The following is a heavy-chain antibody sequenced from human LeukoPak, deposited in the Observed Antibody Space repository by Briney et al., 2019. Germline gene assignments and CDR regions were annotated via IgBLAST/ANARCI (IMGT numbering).Heavy chain of an antibody. V-gene: IGHV3-30*03. Sequence: GGSLRLSCAASGFKFRSYGMHWVRQAPGKGLEWVALISFDESNKYYLDSVKGRFTISRDNAKNTLYLQMNSLRAEDTAVYYCARFAVYVDTSMVTAHYFDYWGQGTLVTVSS. D-gene: IGHD5-18*01. CDR2: ISFDESNK. CDR3: ARFAVYVDTSMVTAHYFDY. J-gene: IGHJ4*02. CDR1: GFKFRSYG.